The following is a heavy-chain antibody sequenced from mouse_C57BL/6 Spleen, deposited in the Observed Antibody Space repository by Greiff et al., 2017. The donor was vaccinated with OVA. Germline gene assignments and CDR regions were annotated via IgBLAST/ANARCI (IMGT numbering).Heavy chain of an antibody. V-gene: IGHV1-81*01. D-gene: IGHD6-1*01. CDR3: ARVPPAVLDY. CDR1: GYTFTSYG. CDR2: IYPRSGNT. Sequence: QVHVKQSGAELARPGASVKLSCKASGYTFTSYGISWVKQRTGQGLEWIGEIYPRSGNTYYNEKFKGKATLTADKSSSTAYMELRSLTSEDSAVYFCARVPPAVLDYWGQGTTLTVSS. J-gene: IGHJ2*01.